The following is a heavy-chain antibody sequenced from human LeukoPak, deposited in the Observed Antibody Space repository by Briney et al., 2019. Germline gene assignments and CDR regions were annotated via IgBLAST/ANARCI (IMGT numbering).Heavy chain of an antibody. CDR1: GGSISSYY. J-gene: IGHJ4*02. D-gene: IGHD3-10*01. CDR3: AREIRGVIKNYFDY. CDR2: IYTSGST. V-gene: IGHV4-4*07. Sequence: SETLSLTCTVSGGSISSYYWSWIRQPAGKGLEWIGRIYTSGSTNCNPSLKSRVTISVDKSKNQFSLKLSSVTAADTAVYYCAREIRGVIKNYFDYWGQGTLVTVSS.